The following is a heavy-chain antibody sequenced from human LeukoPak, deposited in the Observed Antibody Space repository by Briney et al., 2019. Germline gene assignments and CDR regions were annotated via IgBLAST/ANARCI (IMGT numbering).Heavy chain of an antibody. CDR1: GFTFTRYA. CDR2: SGSGGST. D-gene: IGHD3-22*01. J-gene: IGHJ4*02. Sequence: GGSLRLSCAASGFTFTRYAMHWVRQAPGKGLEWISSGSGGSTYCADSVKGRFTISRDSSKNTLYLQMNSLRAEDTAVYHCAKDRSDYDRSGYNYFDYWGQGTLVTVSS. CDR3: AKDRSDYDRSGYNYFDY. V-gene: IGHV3-23*01.